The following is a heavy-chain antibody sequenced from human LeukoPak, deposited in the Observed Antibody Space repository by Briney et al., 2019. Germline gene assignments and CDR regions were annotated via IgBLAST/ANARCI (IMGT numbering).Heavy chain of an antibody. V-gene: IGHV1-18*01. D-gene: IGHD3-10*01. CDR3: ARETVVRGVFDY. CDR2: ISAYNGNT. CDR1: GYTFTSYG. Sequence: ASVKVSCKASGYTFTSYGISWVRQAPGQGLEWMGWISAYNGNTNYAQKLQGRGTMTTDTATSTAYMELRSLRSDDTAVYYCARETVVRGVFDYWGQGTLVTVSS. J-gene: IGHJ4*02.